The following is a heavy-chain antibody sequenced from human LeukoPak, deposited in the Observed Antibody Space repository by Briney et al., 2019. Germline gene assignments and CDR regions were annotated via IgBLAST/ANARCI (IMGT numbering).Heavy chain of an antibody. CDR1: GGSISSSSYY. CDR2: IYYSGST. V-gene: IGHV4-39*01. D-gene: IGHD2-2*01. CDR3: ARHSPIVVVPAATRLPLGVDY. Sequence: SETLSLTCTVSGGSISSSSYYWGWIRQPPGKGLEWIGSIYYSGSTYYNPSLKSRVTISVDTSKNQFSLKLSSVTAADTAVYYCARHSPIVVVPAATRLPLGVDYWGQGTLVTVPS. J-gene: IGHJ4*02.